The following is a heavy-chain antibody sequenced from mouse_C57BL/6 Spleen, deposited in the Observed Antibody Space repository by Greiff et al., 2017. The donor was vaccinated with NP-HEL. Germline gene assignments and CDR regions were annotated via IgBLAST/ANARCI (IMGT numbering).Heavy chain of an antibody. J-gene: IGHJ2*01. CDR3: ARGVGTAQAYFDY. V-gene: IGHV1-26*01. CDR2: INPNNGGT. D-gene: IGHD3-2*02. CDR1: GYTFTDYY. Sequence: EVQLQQSGPELVKPGASVKISCKASGYTFTDYYMNWVKQSHGKSLEWIGDINPNNGGTSYNQKLKGKATLTVDKSSSTAYMELRSLTSEDSAVYYCARGVGTAQAYFDYWGQGTTLTVSS.